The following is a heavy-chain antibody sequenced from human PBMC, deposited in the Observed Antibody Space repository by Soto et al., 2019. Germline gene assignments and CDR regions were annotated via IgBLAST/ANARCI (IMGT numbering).Heavy chain of an antibody. J-gene: IGHJ6*02. D-gene: IGHD6-6*01. V-gene: IGHV3-23*01. Sequence: EEQLLESGGGLVQPGGSLRLSCAASGFTFSSYAMSWVRQAPGKGLEWVSAISGSGATTYHADSVKGRFTISRENSKNTLYLQMNSLRAEDTAVYYCANPPYSSSTFYYYGMDVWGRGTTVTVSS. CDR2: ISGSGATT. CDR3: ANPPYSSSTFYYYGMDV. CDR1: GFTFSSYA.